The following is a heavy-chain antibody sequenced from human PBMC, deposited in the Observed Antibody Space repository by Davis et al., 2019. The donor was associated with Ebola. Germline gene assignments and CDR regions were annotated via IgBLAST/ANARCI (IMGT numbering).Heavy chain of an antibody. Sequence: SETLSLTCAVYGGSFSDYLWSWIRQSPGKGLEWIGKISHGGVSDYNPSLKSRVTISVDMSKNQFSLKMHSLTAADAAVYYCARTAKTSVSALGLGDTYFDPWSQGTLVTVSS. D-gene: IGHD3-10*01. V-gene: IGHV4-34*01. CDR3: ARTAKTSVSALGLGDTYFDP. CDR1: GGSFSDYL. CDR2: ISHGGVS. J-gene: IGHJ5*02.